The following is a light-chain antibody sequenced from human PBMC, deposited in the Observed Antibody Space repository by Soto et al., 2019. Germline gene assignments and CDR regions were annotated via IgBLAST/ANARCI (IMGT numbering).Light chain of an antibody. CDR2: SNN. Sequence: SVLTQPPSASGTPGQRVTISCSGSSSNIGSNTVNWYQQLPGTAPKLLIYSNNQRPSGVPDRFSGSKSGTSASLAISGLQSDDEADYYCAAWDDSLNGWVFGGGTKVTVL. J-gene: IGLJ3*02. CDR3: AAWDDSLNGWV. CDR1: SSNIGSNT. V-gene: IGLV1-44*01.